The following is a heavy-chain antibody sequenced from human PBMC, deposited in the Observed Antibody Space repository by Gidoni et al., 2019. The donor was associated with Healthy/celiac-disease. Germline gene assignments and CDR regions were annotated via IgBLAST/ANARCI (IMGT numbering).Heavy chain of an antibody. J-gene: IGHJ3*02. CDR2: IIPILGIA. CDR3: ARDGYSYGPDAFDI. D-gene: IGHD5-18*01. V-gene: IGHV1-69*08. Sequence: QVQLVQSGAEGKKPGSSVKVSCKASGGTFSSYTISGVRQAPGRGLEWMGRIIPILGIANYAQKFQGRVTITADKSTSTAYMELSSLRSEDTAVYYCARDGYSYGPDAFDIWGQGTMVTVSS. CDR1: GGTFSSYT.